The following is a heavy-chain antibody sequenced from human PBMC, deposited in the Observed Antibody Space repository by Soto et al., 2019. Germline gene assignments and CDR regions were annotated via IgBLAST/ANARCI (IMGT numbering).Heavy chain of an antibody. CDR2: IIPILGIA. CDR3: ASGYCRGGSCMGAGDY. CDR1: GGTFSSYT. D-gene: IGHD2-15*01. V-gene: IGHV1-69*02. Sequence: QVQLVQSGAEVKKPGSSVKVSCKASGGTFSSYTISWVRQAPGQGLEWMGRIIPILGIANYAQKFQGRVTITADKSTSTAYMELSSLRSEDTAVYYCASGYCRGGSCMGAGDYWGQGTLVTVSS. J-gene: IGHJ4*02.